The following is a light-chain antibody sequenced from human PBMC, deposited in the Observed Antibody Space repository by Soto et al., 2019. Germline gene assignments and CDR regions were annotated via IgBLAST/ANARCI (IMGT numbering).Light chain of an antibody. J-gene: IGLJ2*01. CDR3: SSYSSSTTHVV. V-gene: IGLV2-14*03. CDR1: SSDVGDFNY. CDR2: DVT. Sequence: QSALTQPASVSGSPGRSVTISCTGTSSDVGDFNYVSWYQHLPGRAPKLIIYDVTNRPSGISYRFSASKSGRTASLTISGLPAEDEAYYSCSSYSSSTTHVVFGGGTKLTVL.